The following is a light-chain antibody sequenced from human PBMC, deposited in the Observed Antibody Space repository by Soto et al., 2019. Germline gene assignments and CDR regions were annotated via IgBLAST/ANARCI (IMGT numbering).Light chain of an antibody. CDR2: GAS. J-gene: IGKJ3*01. CDR1: QSISTY. V-gene: IGKV3-20*01. CDR3: QQYGTSPFT. Sequence: EIVMTQSPATLSVSPGERATLSCRASQSISTYLAWYQHKPGQAPRLLISGASNRATGIPDRFSGSGSGTDFTLAISRLEPEDFAVYYCQQYGTSPFTFGPGTKVDLK.